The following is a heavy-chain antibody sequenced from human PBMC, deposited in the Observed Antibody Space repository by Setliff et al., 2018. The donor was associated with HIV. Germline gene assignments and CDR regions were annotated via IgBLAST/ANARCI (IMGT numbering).Heavy chain of an antibody. D-gene: IGHD4-17*01. J-gene: IGHJ4*02. Sequence: SETLSLTCTVSDGSVSSSSYYWAWIRQSPGKGLEWIGSIYAGGSTYYQPSLKSRVTISLDTSKNQFSLKLNSVTAADTAVYDCAREIYGGNSRPFDYWGQGTLVTVSS. V-gene: IGHV4-39*07. CDR1: DGSVSSSSYY. CDR3: AREIYGGNSRPFDY. CDR2: IYAGGST.